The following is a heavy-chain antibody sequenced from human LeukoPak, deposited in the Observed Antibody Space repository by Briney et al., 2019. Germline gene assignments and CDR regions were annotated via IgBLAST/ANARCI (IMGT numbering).Heavy chain of an antibody. V-gene: IGHV3-30*18. D-gene: IGHD3-10*01. CDR2: ISYDGSNK. CDR3: AKVLGVAFYYYYSGVDV. CDR1: GFTFSSYA. Sequence: GGSLRLSCAASGFTFSSYAMSWVRQAPGKGLEWVAFISYDGSNKYYADSVKGRFTISRDNSKNTLYLQMNSLRAEDTAVYYCAKVLGVAFYYYYSGVDVWGQGTTVTVSS. J-gene: IGHJ6*02.